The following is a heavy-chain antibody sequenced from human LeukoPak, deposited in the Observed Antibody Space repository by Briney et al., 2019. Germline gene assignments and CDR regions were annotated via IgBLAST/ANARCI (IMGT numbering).Heavy chain of an antibody. J-gene: IGHJ4*02. Sequence: ASVKVSCKASGYTFTGYYMHWVRQAPGQGLEWMGWINPNSGGTNYAQKFQGRVTMTRDKSISTAYMELSRLRSDDTAVYYCARDSDLGGPSPAGYWGQGTLVTVSS. CDR1: GYTFTGYY. CDR3: ARDSDLGGPSPAGY. D-gene: IGHD3-16*01. V-gene: IGHV1-2*02. CDR2: INPNSGGT.